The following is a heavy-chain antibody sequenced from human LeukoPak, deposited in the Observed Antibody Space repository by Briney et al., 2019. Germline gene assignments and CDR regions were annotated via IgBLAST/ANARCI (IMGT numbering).Heavy chain of an antibody. CDR2: IIPIFGTA. V-gene: IGHV1-69*01. CDR3: ARDWDGSGSYY. D-gene: IGHD3-10*01. CDR1: GGTFSSYA. Sequence: SVKVSCKASGGTFSSYAISWVRQAPGQGLEWMGGIIPIFGTANYAQKFQGSVTITADESSSTAYMELSSLRSEGTAVYCCARDWDGSGSYYWGQGTLVTVSS. J-gene: IGHJ4*02.